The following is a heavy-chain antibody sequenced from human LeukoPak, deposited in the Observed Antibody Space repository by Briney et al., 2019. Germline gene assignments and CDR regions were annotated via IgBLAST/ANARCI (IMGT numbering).Heavy chain of an antibody. V-gene: IGHV3-21*01. D-gene: IGHD2-15*01. J-gene: IGHJ4*02. CDR3: SRGSYNSGGTSDY. CDR2: ISTSGSYI. CDR1: GFTFSDYS. Sequence: GGSLRLSCAASGFTFSDYSMNWVRQAPGKGLEWVSYISTSGSYIYYADSVKGRFTISRDNAKNSLYLQMNSLRAEDTAVYYCSRGSYNSGGTSDYWGQGNLVTVSS.